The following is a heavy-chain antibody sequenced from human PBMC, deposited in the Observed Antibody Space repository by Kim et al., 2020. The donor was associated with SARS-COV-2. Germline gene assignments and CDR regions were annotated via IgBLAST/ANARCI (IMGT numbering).Heavy chain of an antibody. CDR1: GVSLTGGYY. CDR3: ARAGGRRDSGSYPPDY. CDR2: IFYAGRT. V-gene: IGHV4-31*03. D-gene: IGHD3-10*01. J-gene: IGHJ4*01. Sequence: SETLSLTCTVSGVSLTGGYYWSWIRQFPGKGLQFIGFIFYAGRTKYNPSLESRVSMSVDRSTNQFSLKMNSVTAADTAVYFCARAGGRRDSGSYPPDYWG.